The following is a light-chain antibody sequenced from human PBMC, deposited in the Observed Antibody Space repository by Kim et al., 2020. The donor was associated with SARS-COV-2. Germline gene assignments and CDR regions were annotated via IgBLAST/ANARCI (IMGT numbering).Light chain of an antibody. CDR2: AAS. Sequence: DIQMTQSPPSLSASVGDRVTITCRASQDISHYLVWFQHKPGKAPKLLIYAASALHSEVPSRFSGSGAGTDFTLTISSLQPEDVATYYCQSYNRAPWTFGQGTKVEI. CDR1: QDISHY. CDR3: QSYNRAPWT. V-gene: IGKV1-27*01. J-gene: IGKJ1*01.